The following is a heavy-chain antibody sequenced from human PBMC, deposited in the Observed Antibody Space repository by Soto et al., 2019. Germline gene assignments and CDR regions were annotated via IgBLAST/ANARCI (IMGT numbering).Heavy chain of an antibody. V-gene: IGHV1-69*06. CDR3: AVARVTPVTADAFDI. CDR1: GGTFTSYA. J-gene: IGHJ3*02. Sequence: QVQLVQSGAEVKKPGSSVKVSCKASGGTFTSYAISWVRQAPGQGLEWMGGIIPIFGTTNYAQKFQGRVTITADKSTSAAYMELSSLRSEDTAVYYCAVARVTPVTADAFDIWGQGTMVTVSS. D-gene: IGHD4-17*01. CDR2: IIPIFGTT.